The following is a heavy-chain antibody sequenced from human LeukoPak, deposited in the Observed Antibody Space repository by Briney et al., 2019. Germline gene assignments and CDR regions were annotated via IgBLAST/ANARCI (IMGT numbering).Heavy chain of an antibody. Sequence: ASVKVSCKASGYTFTSYGISCVRQAPGQGLEWMGWISAYNGNTNYAQKLQGRVTMTTDTSTSTAYMELRSLRSDDTAVYYCARVSSSWYTFDYWGQGTLVTVSS. CDR3: ARVSSSWYTFDY. CDR2: ISAYNGNT. D-gene: IGHD6-13*01. J-gene: IGHJ4*02. CDR1: GYTFTSYG. V-gene: IGHV1-18*01.